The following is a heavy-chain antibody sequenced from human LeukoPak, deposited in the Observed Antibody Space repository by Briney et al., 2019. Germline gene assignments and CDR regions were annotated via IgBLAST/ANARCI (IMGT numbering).Heavy chain of an antibody. V-gene: IGHV3-30-3*01. CDR3: ARGLLETTTSYFDY. CDR2: ITYDGNNK. Sequence: HPGGSLRLSCAASGFTFSRYAMHWVRQAPGQGLEWVAVITYDGNNKYYADSVKGRFTISRDNSENSLYLQMNSLRTEDTAVYYCARGLLETTTSYFDYWGQGTLVTVSS. D-gene: IGHD2/OR15-2a*01. CDR1: GFTFSRYA. J-gene: IGHJ4*02.